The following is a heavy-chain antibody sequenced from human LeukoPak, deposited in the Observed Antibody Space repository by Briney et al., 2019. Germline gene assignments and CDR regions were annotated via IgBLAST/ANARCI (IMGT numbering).Heavy chain of an antibody. D-gene: IGHD4-17*01. Sequence: PGGSLRLSCAASGFTFSSYSMNWVRQAPGKGLEWVSSISSTSSYIYYADSVKGRFTISRDNAKNTLYLQMNSLRAEDTAVYYCTTVTHDPDAFDIWGQGTMVTVSS. J-gene: IGHJ3*02. CDR1: GFTFSSYS. CDR3: TTVTHDPDAFDI. V-gene: IGHV3-21*04. CDR2: ISSTSSYI.